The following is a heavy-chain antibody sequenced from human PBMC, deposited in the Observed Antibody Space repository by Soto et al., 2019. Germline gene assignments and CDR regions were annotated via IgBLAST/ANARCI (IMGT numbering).Heavy chain of an antibody. J-gene: IGHJ4*02. V-gene: IGHV1-18*01. CDR1: GFTFSNYA. CDR3: ARDDVGYCSNGVCYTKPLDY. Sequence: VQLLESGGGLVQPGGSLRLSCEASGFTFSNYAMSWVRQAPGQGLEWMGWISTYIGNTHYAQKFQGRVTMTTDTSTTTAYLELRSLRSDDTAVYYCARDDVGYCSNGVCYTKPLDYWGQGALVTVSS. D-gene: IGHD2-8*01. CDR2: ISTYIGNT.